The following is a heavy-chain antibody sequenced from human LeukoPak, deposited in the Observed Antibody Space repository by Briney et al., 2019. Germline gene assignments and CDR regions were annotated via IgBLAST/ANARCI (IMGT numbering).Heavy chain of an antibody. J-gene: IGHJ4*02. Sequence: PGGSLRLSCAASGFTFSSYAMTWIRQAPGRGLEWVSGICGSGGCTYDAGSVKGRFTISRDNSKNTLYLQMNSLRAEDTAVYYCAKVSYYDRSGYYSFDYWGQGTLVTVSS. V-gene: IGHV3-23*01. CDR2: ICGSGGCT. CDR1: GFTFSSYA. CDR3: AKVSYYDRSGYYSFDY. D-gene: IGHD3-22*01.